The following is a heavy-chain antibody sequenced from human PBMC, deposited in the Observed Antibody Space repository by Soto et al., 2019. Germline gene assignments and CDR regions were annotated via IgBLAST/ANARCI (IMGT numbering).Heavy chain of an antibody. CDR3: AVDNSRYYTCYYGLDA. V-gene: IGHV3-48*02. CDR2: ISSRSSTI. J-gene: IGHJ6*02. D-gene: IGHD3-22*01. CDR1: GFTFSSNG. Sequence: EVQLVESGGGLVQPGGSLRLSCAASGFTFSSNGMNWVRQAPGKGLEWVSYISSRSSTIYYADSVKGRFTISRDNAKNSLHLLMDSLRDEDTAVYYCAVDNSRYYTCYYGLDAWGQGSTVTVSS.